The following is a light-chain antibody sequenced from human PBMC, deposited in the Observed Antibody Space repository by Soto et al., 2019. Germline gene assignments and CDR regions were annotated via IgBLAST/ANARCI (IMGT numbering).Light chain of an antibody. Sequence: VIWMTQSPSFLSAIRGDRVTISCRMSQDIGHYLAWYRQKPGKAPELLIYDTSRLQTGAPSRFSGSGSGTYFTLTISSLQSEDFATSYGQQYYTFPLYTFGQGTKLEI. J-gene: IGKJ2*01. CDR1: QDIGHY. CDR2: DTS. V-gene: IGKV1D-8*01. CDR3: QQYYTFPLYT.